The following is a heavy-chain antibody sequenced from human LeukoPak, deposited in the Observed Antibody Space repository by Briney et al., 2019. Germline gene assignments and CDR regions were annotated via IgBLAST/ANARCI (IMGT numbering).Heavy chain of an antibody. CDR1: GGSISSYY. V-gene: IGHV4-59*08. CDR2: IYYSGST. J-gene: IGHJ6*03. CDR3: ARVPDGSGSYYYYYYMDV. D-gene: IGHD3-10*01. Sequence: SETLSLTCTVSGGSISSYYWSWIRQPPGKGLEWIGYIYYSGSTNYNPSLKSRVTISVDTSRNQFSLKLSSVTAADTAVYYCARVPDGSGSYYYYYYMDVWGKGTTVTVSS.